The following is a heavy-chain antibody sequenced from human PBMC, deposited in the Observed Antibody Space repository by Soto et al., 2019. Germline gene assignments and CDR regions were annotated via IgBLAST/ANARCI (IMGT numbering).Heavy chain of an antibody. CDR2: IYPGDSDT. J-gene: IGHJ6*02. CDR1: GYSFTSYW. Sequence: GESLKISCKGSGYSFTSYWIGWVRQMPGKGLEWMGIIYPGDSDTRYSPSFQGQVTISADRSISTAYLQWSSLKASDTAMYYCARHLWYCSGGSCRATYYYGMDVWGHGTTVAVSS. D-gene: IGHD2-15*01. CDR3: ARHLWYCSGGSCRATYYYGMDV. V-gene: IGHV5-51*01.